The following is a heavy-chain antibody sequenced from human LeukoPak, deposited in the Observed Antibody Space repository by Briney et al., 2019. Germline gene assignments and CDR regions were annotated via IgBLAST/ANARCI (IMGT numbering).Heavy chain of an antibody. CDR3: ARHWQWPQYYFSY. CDR1: GYTFTSYD. J-gene: IGHJ4*02. CDR2: MNPNSGNT. D-gene: IGHD6-19*01. V-gene: IGHV1-8*01. Sequence: ASVKVSCKASGYTFTSYDINWVRQATGQGLEWMGWMNPNSGNTGYAQKFQGRVTMTRNTSISTAYMELSSLRSDDTAVYYCARHWQWPQYYFSYWGQGTLVTVSS.